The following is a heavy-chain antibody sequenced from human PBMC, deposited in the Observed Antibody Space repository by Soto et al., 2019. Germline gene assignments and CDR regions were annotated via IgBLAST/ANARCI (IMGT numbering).Heavy chain of an antibody. CDR3: AHRILRTVFGLVTTTATYFDF. J-gene: IGHJ4*02. Sequence: QITLNESGPTVVKPAETLTLTCTFSGFSLTTSGVGVGWIRQSPGKAPEWLALIYWDHDKRYSASLKSTLTITNDTSKNHVVLTMPSVDPAEKATYYCAHRILRTVFGLVTTTATYFDFWRQGTPVVVSS. CDR1: GFSLTTSGVG. V-gene: IGHV2-5*02. CDR2: IYWDHDK. D-gene: IGHD3-3*01.